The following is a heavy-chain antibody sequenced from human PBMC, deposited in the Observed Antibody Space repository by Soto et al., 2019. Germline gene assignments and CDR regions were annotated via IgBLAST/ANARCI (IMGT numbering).Heavy chain of an antibody. V-gene: IGHV3-74*01. D-gene: IGHD1-26*01. J-gene: IGHJ4*02. CDR2: ISSDGSST. CDR1: GFTFSSYW. Sequence: LRLSCAASGFTFSSYWMHWVRQAPGKGLVWVSRISSDGSSTTYADSVKGRFTISRDNAKNTLYLQMSSLRADDTAVFYCARETSVGEDFDYWGQGTLVTVSS. CDR3: ARETSVGEDFDY.